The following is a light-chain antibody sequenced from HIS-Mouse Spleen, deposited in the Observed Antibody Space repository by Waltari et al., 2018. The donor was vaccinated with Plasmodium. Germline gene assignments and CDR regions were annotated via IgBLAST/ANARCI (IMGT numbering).Light chain of an antibody. CDR1: QSISSY. CDR2: AAS. CDR3: QQSHT. V-gene: IGKV1-39*01. Sequence: DIQMTQSPSSLSASVGDRVTITCRASQSISSYLNWYQQKPGKAPKRLIYAASSLQSGVPSRLSGSGSEKDLTLTISSLKPEDFATYYCQQSHTFGQGTKLEIK. J-gene: IGKJ2*01.